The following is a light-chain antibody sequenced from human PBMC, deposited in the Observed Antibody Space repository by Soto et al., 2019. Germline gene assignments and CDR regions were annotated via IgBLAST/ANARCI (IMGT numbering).Light chain of an antibody. Sequence: QSVLTQPASVSGSPGQSITISCTGTSSDVGGYNLVSWYQHHPGKAPKLMIYDVTRRPSGVSDCFSGSKSGNTASLTISGLQAEDEADYHCSSYTSSTTLVVFGGGTKLPS. CDR3: SSYTSSTTLVV. V-gene: IGLV2-14*03. CDR2: DVT. CDR1: SSDVGGYNL. J-gene: IGLJ2*01.